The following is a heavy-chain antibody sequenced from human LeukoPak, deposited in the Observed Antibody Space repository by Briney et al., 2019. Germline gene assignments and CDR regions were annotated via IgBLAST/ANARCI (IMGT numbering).Heavy chain of an antibody. V-gene: IGHV1-2*02. Sequence: ASVKVSCKASGYTFTGYYMHWVRQAPGQGLEWMGWINPNSGGTNYAQKFQGRVTMTGDTSINTAYMELSRLRSDDTAVYYCARAPDTTLVTGSWGQGTLVTVSS. CDR2: INPNSGGT. J-gene: IGHJ4*02. CDR3: ARAPDTTLVTGS. CDR1: GYTFTGYY. D-gene: IGHD5-18*01.